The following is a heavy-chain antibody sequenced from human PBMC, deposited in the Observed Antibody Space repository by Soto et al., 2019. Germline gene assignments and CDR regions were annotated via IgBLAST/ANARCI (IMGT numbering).Heavy chain of an antibody. V-gene: IGHV3-33*01. D-gene: IGHD6-19*01. J-gene: IGHJ2*01. CDR2: IWYDGSNK. CDR3: ATLDPYRSGWYPNWYFDL. Sequence: QVQLVESGGGVVQPGRSLRLSCAASGFTFSSYGMHWVRQAPGKGLEWVAVIWYDGSNKYYADSVKGRFTISRDNSKNTLYLQMNSLRAEDTAVYYCATLDPYRSGWYPNWYFDLWGRGTLVTVSS. CDR1: GFTFSSYG.